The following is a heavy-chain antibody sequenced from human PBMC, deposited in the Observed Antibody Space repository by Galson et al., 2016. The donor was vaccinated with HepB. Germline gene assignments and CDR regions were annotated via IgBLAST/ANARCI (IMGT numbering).Heavy chain of an antibody. Sequence: SVKVSCKASGYTFTSYAVHWVRQAPGQRLEWMGWINTNNGNTNYAQKVQGRVTTTTDTSTSTVYMELRSLRSDDTAVYYCAREGMLFYMDVWGQGTTVIVSS. V-gene: IGHV1-3*04. J-gene: IGHJ6*02. CDR1: GYTFTSYA. CDR2: INTNNGNT. CDR3: AREGMLFYMDV. D-gene: IGHD2-8*01.